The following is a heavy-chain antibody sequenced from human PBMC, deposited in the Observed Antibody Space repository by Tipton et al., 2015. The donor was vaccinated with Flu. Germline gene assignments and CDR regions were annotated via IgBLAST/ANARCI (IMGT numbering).Heavy chain of an antibody. CDR2: IYYSGST. J-gene: IGHJ6*02. Sequence: TLSLTCTVSGGSISSYYWSWIRQPPGKGLEWIGYIYYSGSTNYNPSLKSRVTISVDTSKNQFTLKLSSVTAADTAVYYCARAHDVFWSVYYYFYYGMDVWGQGTTATAS. CDR1: GGSISSYY. CDR3: ARAHDVFWSVYYYFYYGMDV. D-gene: IGHD3-3*01. V-gene: IGHV4-59*01.